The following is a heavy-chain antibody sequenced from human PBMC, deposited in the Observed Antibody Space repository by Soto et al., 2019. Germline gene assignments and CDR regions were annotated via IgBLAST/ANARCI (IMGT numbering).Heavy chain of an antibody. V-gene: IGHV3-30*18. CDR1: GFTFSSYG. CDR2: ISYDGSNK. J-gene: IGHJ6*02. D-gene: IGHD3-9*01. CDR3: AKDRDVLRYFDWSYHTPTGMDV. Sequence: GGSLRLSCAASGFTFSSYGMHWVRQAPGKGLEWVAVISYDGSNKYYADSVKGRFTISRDNFKNTLYLQMNSLRAEDTAVYYCAKDRDVLRYFDWSYHTPTGMDVWGQGTTVTVSS.